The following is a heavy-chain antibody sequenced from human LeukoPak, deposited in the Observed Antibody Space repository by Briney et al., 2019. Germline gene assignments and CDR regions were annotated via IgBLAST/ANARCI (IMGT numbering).Heavy chain of an antibody. J-gene: IGHJ4*02. CDR2: INQDGSGK. Sequence: GGSLRLSCAASGVSFSTYWMTWVRQAPGKGLEWVANINQDGSGKHYVDSVKGRFTISRDNAKNSSYLQMNSLRAEDTAVYYCARDNVRKDDYWGQGTLVTVSS. CDR3: ARDNVRKDDY. D-gene: IGHD2-8*01. CDR1: GVSFSTYW. V-gene: IGHV3-7*01.